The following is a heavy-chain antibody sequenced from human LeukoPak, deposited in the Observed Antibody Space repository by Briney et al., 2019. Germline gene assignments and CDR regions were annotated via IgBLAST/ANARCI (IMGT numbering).Heavy chain of an antibody. D-gene: IGHD6-13*01. J-gene: IGHJ4*02. V-gene: IGHV1-18*01. CDR2: ISAYNGNT. Sequence: ASVKVSCKASGYTFTSYGISWVRPAPGQGLEWMGWISAYNGNTNYAQKLQGRVTMTTDTSTSTAYMELRSLRSDDTAVYYCARAVSSSWLRYFDYWGQGTLVTVSS. CDR1: GYTFTSYG. CDR3: ARAVSSSWLRYFDY.